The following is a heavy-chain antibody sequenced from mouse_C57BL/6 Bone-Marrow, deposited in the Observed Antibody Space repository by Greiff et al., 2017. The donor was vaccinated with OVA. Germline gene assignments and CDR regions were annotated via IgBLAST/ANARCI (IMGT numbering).Heavy chain of an antibody. V-gene: IGHV1-19*01. CDR3: ARRVRGPFAY. Sequence: EVQLQQSGPVLVKPGASVKMSCKASGYTFTDYYMNWVKQSHGKSLEWIGVINPYNGGTSYNQKFKGKATLTVDKSSSTAYMELNSLTSEDSAVYYCARRVRGPFAYWGQGTLVTVSA. CDR1: GYTFTDYY. D-gene: IGHD2-14*01. CDR2: INPYNGGT. J-gene: IGHJ3*01.